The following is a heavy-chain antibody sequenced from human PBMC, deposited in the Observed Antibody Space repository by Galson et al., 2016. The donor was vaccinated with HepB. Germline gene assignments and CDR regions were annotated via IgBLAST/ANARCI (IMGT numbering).Heavy chain of an antibody. D-gene: IGHD3/OR15-3a*01. J-gene: IGHJ5*02. CDR1: GFSLSGYG. CDR3: GRVERWLDSQP. V-gene: IGHV3-48*03. Sequence: SLRLSCAVSGFSLSGYGINWVRKAPGKGLEWLAYISGSDDTIYYAESVQGRFTVTRDNARNSVFLQMDSLNDADTGVYYCGRVERWLDSQPLGQGTPVIVSS. CDR2: ISGSDDTI.